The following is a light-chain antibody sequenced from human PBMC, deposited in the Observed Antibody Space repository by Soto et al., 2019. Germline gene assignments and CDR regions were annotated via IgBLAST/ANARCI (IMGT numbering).Light chain of an antibody. V-gene: IGLV1-36*01. J-gene: IGLJ2*01. CDR2: YDN. Sequence: QSVLTQPPSVSEAPRQRVTISCSGSSSNVGNHAVNWYQQLPGKAPKLLIYYDNLLPSGVSNRFSGSKSGTSASLAISGLQSEDEADYYCGAWDDRLNGPVFGGGTKLTVL. CDR3: GAWDDRLNGPV. CDR1: SSNVGNHA.